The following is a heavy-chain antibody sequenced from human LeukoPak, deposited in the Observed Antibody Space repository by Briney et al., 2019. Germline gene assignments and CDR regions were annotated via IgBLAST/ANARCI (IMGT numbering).Heavy chain of an antibody. CDR1: GFTFSGST. V-gene: IGHV3-73*01. J-gene: IGHJ4*02. CDR3: TRLKGDGDDQDY. D-gene: IGHD2-21*02. CDR2: IRSKVNSYAT. Sequence: GGSLRLSCAASGFTFSGSTMHWVRHASGKGLEWVGRIRSKVNSYATAYAASVKGRFTISRDDSKNTAYLQMNSLKTEDTAVYYCTRLKGDGDDQDYWGQGTLVTVSS.